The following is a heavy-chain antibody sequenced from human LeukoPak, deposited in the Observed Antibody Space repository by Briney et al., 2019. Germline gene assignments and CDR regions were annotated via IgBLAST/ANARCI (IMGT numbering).Heavy chain of an antibody. CDR2: INPNSGGT. D-gene: IGHD1-14*01. J-gene: IGHJ6*03. CDR3: ARGTNGNYYYIDV. CDR1: GYTFNDFY. Sequence: WASVKVSCKASGYTFNDFYMHWVRQAPGQGLEWMGWINPNSGGTSYAQEYQGRVTMTRDTSITTAYMELSRLRSDDTATYYCARGTNGNYYYIDVWGKGTTVTVSS. V-gene: IGHV1-2*02.